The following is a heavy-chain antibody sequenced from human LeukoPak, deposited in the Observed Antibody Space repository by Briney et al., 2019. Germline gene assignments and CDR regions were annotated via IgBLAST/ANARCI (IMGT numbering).Heavy chain of an antibody. J-gene: IGHJ4*02. D-gene: IGHD5-12*01. CDR1: GGSISSTSYY. CDR2: IYYSGST. CDR3: ARQEVDSSIY. V-gene: IGHV4-39*01. Sequence: PSETLSLTCTVSGGSISSTSYYWGWIRQPPGKGLEWIGCIYYSGSTYYNPSLKSGVTISVDTPQNQFSLRLSSVTAADTAVYYCARQEVDSSIYWGQGTLVTVSS.